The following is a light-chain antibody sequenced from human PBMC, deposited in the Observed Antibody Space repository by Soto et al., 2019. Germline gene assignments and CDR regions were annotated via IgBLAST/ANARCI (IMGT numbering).Light chain of an antibody. CDR1: SSDVGGYNY. J-gene: IGLJ1*01. V-gene: IGLV2-14*01. CDR2: DVS. CDR3: SSYTSTRVV. Sequence: QSVLTQPASVSGSPGQSITLSCTGTSSDVGGYNYVSWYQQHPGKAPKLMIYDVSNRPSGVSNRFSGSKSGNTASLTISGLQAEGEADYYCSSYTSTRVVFGTGTKVTVL.